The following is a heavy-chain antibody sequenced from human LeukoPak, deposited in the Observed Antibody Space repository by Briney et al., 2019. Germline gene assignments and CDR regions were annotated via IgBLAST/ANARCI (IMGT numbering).Heavy chain of an antibody. Sequence: GGSLRLSCAASGFTFDDYAMHWVRQAPGKGWVWVSVITWDGSTSDYADSVRGRFTISRDNSKDSLYLQMNSLRAEDTAVYYCASAPRGGEGYWGQGTLVTVSS. D-gene: IGHD4-23*01. J-gene: IGHJ4*02. CDR3: ASAPRGGEGY. CDR1: GFTFDDYA. V-gene: IGHV3-43D*03. CDR2: ITWDGSTS.